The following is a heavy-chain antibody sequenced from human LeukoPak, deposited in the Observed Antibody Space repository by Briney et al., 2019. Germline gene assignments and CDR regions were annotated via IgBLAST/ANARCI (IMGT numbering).Heavy chain of an antibody. J-gene: IGHJ4*02. CDR3: ARQPTYCGGDCSTHFDY. V-gene: IGHV4-59*01. Sequence: SETLSLTCTVSGGSISSYYWSWIRQPPGKGLEWIGYIYYSGSTNYNPSLKSRVTISVDTSKNQFSLKLSSVTAADTAVYYCARQPTYCGGDCSTHFDYWGQGTLVTVSS. CDR1: GGSISSYY. D-gene: IGHD2-21*01. CDR2: IYYSGST.